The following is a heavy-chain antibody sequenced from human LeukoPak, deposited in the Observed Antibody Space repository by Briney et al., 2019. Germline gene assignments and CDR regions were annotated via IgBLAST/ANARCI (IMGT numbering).Heavy chain of an antibody. J-gene: IGHJ4*02. CDR2: IRSKANSYAT. V-gene: IGHV3-73*01. CDR1: GFTFSGSA. Sequence: GGSLRLSCAASGFTFSGSAMHWVRQASGEGLEWVGRIRSKANSYATAYAASVKGRFTISRDDSKNTAYLQMNSLKTEDTAVYYCGPVGDSSGYYAFDYWGQGTLVTVSS. D-gene: IGHD3-22*01. CDR3: GPVGDSSGYYAFDY.